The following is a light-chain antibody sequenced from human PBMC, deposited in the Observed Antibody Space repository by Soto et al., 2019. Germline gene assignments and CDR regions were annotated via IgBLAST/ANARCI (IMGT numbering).Light chain of an antibody. CDR1: SSDVGGYNY. CDR2: EVS. CDR3: SSYTSSSTPSWT. Sequence: ALTQPASVSGSPGQSITISCTGTSSDVGGYNYVSWYQQHPGKAPKLMIYEVSNRPSGVSNRFSGSKSGNTASLTISGLQAEDEADYYCSSYTSSSTPSWTFGQGTK. V-gene: IGLV2-14*01. J-gene: IGLJ3*02.